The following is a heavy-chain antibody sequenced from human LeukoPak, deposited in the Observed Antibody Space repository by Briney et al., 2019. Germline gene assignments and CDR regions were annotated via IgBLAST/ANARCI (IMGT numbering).Heavy chain of an antibody. Sequence: SVKVSCKASGGTFSSYAISGVRQAPGQGLEWMGGIIPIFGTANYAQKFQGRVTITADESTSTAYMELSSLRSEDTAVYYCARVKVKRDIVVVVAAYFYGMDVWGRGDTVSVSS. CDR2: IIPIFGTA. CDR1: GGTFSSYA. D-gene: IGHD2-15*01. J-gene: IGHJ6*04. CDR3: ARVKVKRDIVVVVAAYFYGMDV. V-gene: IGHV1-69*13.